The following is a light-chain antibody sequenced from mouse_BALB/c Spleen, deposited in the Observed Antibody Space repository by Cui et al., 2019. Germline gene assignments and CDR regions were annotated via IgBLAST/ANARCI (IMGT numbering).Light chain of an antibody. V-gene: IGKV4-57*01. J-gene: IGKJ5*01. CDR2: STS. Sequence: QIVLTQSPAIMSASPGEKVTITCSASSSVSYMHWCQQKPGTSPKLWIYSTSNLASGVPARFSGSGSGTSYSLTISRMEAEDAATYYCQQRSSYPLTFGAGTKLELK. CDR3: QQRSSYPLT. CDR1: SSVSY.